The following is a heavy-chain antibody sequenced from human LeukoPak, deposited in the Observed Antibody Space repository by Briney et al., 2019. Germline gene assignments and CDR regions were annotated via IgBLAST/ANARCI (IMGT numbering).Heavy chain of an antibody. CDR2: ISGSGGST. D-gene: IGHD2-15*01. CDR3: AKDNVVGVAATPRYYGMDV. J-gene: IGHJ6*02. Sequence: GGSLRLSCAASGFTFSNYAMSWVRQAPGKGLEWVSGISGSGGSTYYADSVKGRFTISRDNSKNTLYVQMNSLGAEDTAVYYCAKDNVVGVAATPRYYGMDVWGQGTTVTVSS. CDR1: GFTFSNYA. V-gene: IGHV3-23*01.